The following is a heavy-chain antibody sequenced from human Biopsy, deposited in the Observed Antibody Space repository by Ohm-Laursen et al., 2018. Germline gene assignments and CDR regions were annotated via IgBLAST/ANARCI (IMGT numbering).Heavy chain of an antibody. J-gene: IGHJ5*02. CDR3: ARFIVPSLHCSNGVCPIRWFDP. CDR1: GGTYSGYY. V-gene: IGHV4-34*01. CDR2: VHHDGRA. Sequence: SDTLSLTCAVYGGTYSGYYWSWIRQPPGKGLEWIGEVHHDGRANYNPSLKSRVTISGDMSKKQFSLKLSGVTAADTAVYYCARFIVPSLHCSNGVCPIRWFDPWGQGTLVIVSS. D-gene: IGHD2-2*01.